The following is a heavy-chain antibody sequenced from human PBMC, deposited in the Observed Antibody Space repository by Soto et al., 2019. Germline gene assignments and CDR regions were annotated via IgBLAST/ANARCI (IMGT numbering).Heavy chain of an antibody. CDR3: ARRSSGWYDYYYYGMDV. D-gene: IGHD6-19*01. CDR1: GYTLTIYG. V-gene: IGHV1-18*01. J-gene: IGHJ6*02. CDR2: ISAYNGNT. Sequence: SSVKVSCKTAGYTLTIYGSGWVRQAPGQGLEWMGWISAYNGNTNYAQKLQGRVTMTTDTSTSTAYMELRSLRSDDTAVYYCARRSSGWYDYYYYGMDVWGQGTTVTVSS.